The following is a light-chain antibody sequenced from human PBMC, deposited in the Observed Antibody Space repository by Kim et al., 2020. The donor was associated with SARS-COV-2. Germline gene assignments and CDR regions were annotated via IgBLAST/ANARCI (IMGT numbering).Light chain of an antibody. Sequence: GQSITISCIGTSSDVCGYNYVSWYQQHPGKAPKLMIYDVSNRPSGVSNRFSGSKSGNTASLTISGLQAEDEADYYCSSYTSSSTRVFGGGTQLTVL. CDR2: DVS. V-gene: IGLV2-14*03. J-gene: IGLJ3*02. CDR1: SSDVCGYNY. CDR3: SSYTSSSTRV.